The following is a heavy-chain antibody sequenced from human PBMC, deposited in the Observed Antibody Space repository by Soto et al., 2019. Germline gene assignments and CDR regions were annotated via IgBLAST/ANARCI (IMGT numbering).Heavy chain of an antibody. Sequence: AGGSLRLSCAASGFTFSSYAMSWVRQAPGKGLEWVSAISGSGGSTYYADSVKGRFTISRDNSKNTLYLQMNSLRAEDTAVYYCAKEVGIAAAGFLTHFDYWGQGTLVTVSS. D-gene: IGHD6-13*01. CDR3: AKEVGIAAAGFLTHFDY. V-gene: IGHV3-23*01. J-gene: IGHJ4*02. CDR1: GFTFSSYA. CDR2: ISGSGGST.